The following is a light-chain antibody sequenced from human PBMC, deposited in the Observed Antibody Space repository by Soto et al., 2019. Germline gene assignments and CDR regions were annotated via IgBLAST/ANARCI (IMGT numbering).Light chain of an antibody. J-gene: IGKJ4*01. CDR3: RHFSSYPLT. CDR2: GAS. CDR1: QSVSSN. Sequence: EIVMTQSPATLSVSPGEKATLSCRASQSVSSNLAWYQQKPGQAPRLLIYGASTRATGIPARFSGSGSGTEFTLTISSLQSEDLAVDYRRHFSSYPLTLGSGTKV. V-gene: IGKV3-15*01.